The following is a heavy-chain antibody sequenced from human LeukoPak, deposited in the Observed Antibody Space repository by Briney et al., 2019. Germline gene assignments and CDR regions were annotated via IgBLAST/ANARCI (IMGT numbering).Heavy chain of an antibody. D-gene: IGHD3-3*01. CDR3: ARPVYYDFRIGMDV. V-gene: IGHV1-2*02. Sequence: GASVKVSCKASGYTFTGYYMHWVRQAPGQGLEWMGWINPNSGGTSYAQKFQGRVTMTRDTSISTAYMELSRLRSDDTAVYYCARPVYYDFRIGMDVWGQGTTVTVSS. CDR2: INPNSGGT. CDR1: GYTFTGYY. J-gene: IGHJ6*02.